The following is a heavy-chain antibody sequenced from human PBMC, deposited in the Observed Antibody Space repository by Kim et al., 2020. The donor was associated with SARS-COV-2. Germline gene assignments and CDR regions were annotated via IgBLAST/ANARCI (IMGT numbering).Heavy chain of an antibody. D-gene: IGHD6-13*01. Sequence: VSVKSRITINPDTSKNQFSLQLNSVTPEDTAVYYCARASFSIAAAGTLDYWGQGTLVTVSS. CDR3: ARASFSIAAAGTLDY. J-gene: IGHJ4*02. V-gene: IGHV6-1*01.